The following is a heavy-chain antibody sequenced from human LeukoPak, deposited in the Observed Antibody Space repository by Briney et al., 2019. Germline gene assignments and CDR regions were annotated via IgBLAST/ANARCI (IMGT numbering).Heavy chain of an antibody. Sequence: GGSLRLSCAASGFTFSSYSMNWVRQAPGKGLEWVSSISSSSSYIYYADSVKGRFTISRDNAKNSLYLQMNSLIAEDTAVYYCARVSGGYHDYWGQGNLVTVSS. CDR1: GFTFSSYS. J-gene: IGHJ4*02. D-gene: IGHD3-22*01. V-gene: IGHV3-21*01. CDR3: ARVSGGYHDY. CDR2: ISSSSSYI.